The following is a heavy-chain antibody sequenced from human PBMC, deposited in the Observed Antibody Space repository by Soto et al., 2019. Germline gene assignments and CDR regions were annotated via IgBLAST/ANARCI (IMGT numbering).Heavy chain of an antibody. CDR1: GFTFSDYG. CDR3: AKDVGNRFYYYGMDV. Sequence: QVQLVESGGGVVQPGKSVRRSCAASGFTFSDYGMHWVRQAPGKGLEWVAIMSFDGNDKYYADSVKGRFTISRDNSKNTLYLQMNSLRAEDTAVYYCAKDVGNRFYYYGMDVWGQGNTVTASS. CDR2: MSFDGNDK. D-gene: IGHD3-3*01. V-gene: IGHV3-30*18. J-gene: IGHJ6*02.